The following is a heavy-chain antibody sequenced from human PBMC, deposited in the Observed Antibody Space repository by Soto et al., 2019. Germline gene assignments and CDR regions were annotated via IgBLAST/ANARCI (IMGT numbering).Heavy chain of an antibody. CDR1: GASLSDYY. V-gene: IGHV4-34*01. D-gene: IGHD6-19*01. CDR2: VNHGGST. Sequence: PSETLSLTCAVYGASLSDYYCSWLRQPPGKGLELIGDVNHGGSTNQNPSLKSRVTISVDTSKNQFSLKLSSVTAADTAVYYCARHRIAVAGSGHFDYWGQGTLVTVSS. J-gene: IGHJ4*02. CDR3: ARHRIAVAGSGHFDY.